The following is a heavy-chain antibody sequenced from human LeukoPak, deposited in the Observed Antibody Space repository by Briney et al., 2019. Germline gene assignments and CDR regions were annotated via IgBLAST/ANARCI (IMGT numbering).Heavy chain of an antibody. J-gene: IGHJ4*02. Sequence: SETLSLTCTVSGGSISNYDWSWIWQPVGKGLEWIGRIYSSGSTDYNPSLKSRVTMSIDTSKNQFSLKLSSVTAADTAVYYCARGRTTGDYWGQGTLVTVSS. CDR3: ARGRTTGDY. D-gene: IGHD1-1*01. CDR2: IYSSGST. CDR1: GGSISNYD. V-gene: IGHV4-4*07.